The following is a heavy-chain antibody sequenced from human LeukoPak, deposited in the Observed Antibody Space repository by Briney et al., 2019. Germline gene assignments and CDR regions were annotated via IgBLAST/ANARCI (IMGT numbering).Heavy chain of an antibody. D-gene: IGHD3-10*01. CDR2: SDPTADT. CDR1: GVALTNYL. CDR3: ARDLTSRGSFDC. J-gene: IGHJ4*02. Sequence: SGTLSLTCSVSGVALTNYLWSGGRQPAGKRLVWIGRSDPTADTIYNPSLTSPVTMSVDMSHNHLSLKLTSVTAADAAVYPCARDLTSRGSFDCWGQQILVSVS. V-gene: IGHV4-4*07.